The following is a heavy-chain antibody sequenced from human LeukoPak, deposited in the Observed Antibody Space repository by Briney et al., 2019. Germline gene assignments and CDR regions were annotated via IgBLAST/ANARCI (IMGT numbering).Heavy chain of an antibody. CDR3: ARDAGKDLYYYDSSGYYPYYFDY. D-gene: IGHD3-22*01. J-gene: IGHJ4*02. V-gene: IGHV1-69*13. CDR1: GYTFTGYY. Sequence: ASVKVSCKASGYTFTGYYMHWVRQAPGQGLEWMGGIIPIFGTANYAQKFQGRVTITADESTSTAYMELSSLRSEDTAVYYCARDAGKDLYYYDSSGYYPYYFDYWGQGTLVAVSS. CDR2: IIPIFGTA.